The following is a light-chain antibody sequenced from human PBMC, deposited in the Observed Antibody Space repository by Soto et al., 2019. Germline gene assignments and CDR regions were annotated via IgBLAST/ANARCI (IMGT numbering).Light chain of an antibody. CDR3: LQDYNYPYT. CDR1: QGIRND. V-gene: IGKV1-6*01. Sequence: AVQMTQSPSSLSASVGDRVTITCRASQGIRNDLGWYQQKPGKAPKLLIYAASSLQSGVPSRFSGSGSGTDFTLTISSXQPEDFATYYCLQDYNYPYTFGQGTKVDTK. J-gene: IGKJ2*01. CDR2: AAS.